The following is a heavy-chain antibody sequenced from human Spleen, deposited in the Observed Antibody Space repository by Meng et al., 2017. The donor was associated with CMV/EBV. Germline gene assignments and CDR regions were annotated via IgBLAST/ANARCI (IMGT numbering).Heavy chain of an antibody. CDR3: ARVPSGYYGMDV. CDR1: GFTFSDYY. CDR2: IYSGGST. J-gene: IGHJ6*02. Sequence: GGSLRLSCAASGFTFSDYYMSWVRQAPGKGLEWVSVIYSGGSTYYADSVKGRFTISRDNSKNTLYLQMNSLRAEDTAVYYCARVPSGYYGMDVWGQGTTVTVSS. D-gene: IGHD3-10*01. V-gene: IGHV3-53*01.